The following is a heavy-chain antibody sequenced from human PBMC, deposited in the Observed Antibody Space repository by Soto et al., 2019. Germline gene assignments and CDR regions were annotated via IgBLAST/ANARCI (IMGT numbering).Heavy chain of an antibody. D-gene: IGHD5-12*01. V-gene: IGHV3-23*01. CDR1: GFTFSSYA. Sequence: EVQLLESGGGLVQPGGSLRLSCAASGFTFSSYAMSWVRQAPGKGLEWVSAISGSGGSTYYADSVKGRFTISRDNSKNTQYLQLNRLRAGDTDIYYCAKESKGFVASRVATIADYGGQGTLVTVFS. CDR2: ISGSGGST. J-gene: IGHJ4*02. CDR3: AKESKGFVASRVATIADY.